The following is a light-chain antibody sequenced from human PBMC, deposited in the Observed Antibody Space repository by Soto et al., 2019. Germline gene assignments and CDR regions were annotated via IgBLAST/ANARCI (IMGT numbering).Light chain of an antibody. CDR1: SGHSSYA. J-gene: IGLJ2*01. Sequence: QSVLTQSPSASASLGASVKLTCTLSSGHSSYAIAWHQQQPEKGPRYLMKVNTDDSHSKGDGIPDRFSGSSSGAERYLIISSLQSEDEADYYCQTWGTGIHVVFGGGTQLTVL. V-gene: IGLV4-69*01. CDR2: VNTDDSH. CDR3: QTWGTGIHVV.